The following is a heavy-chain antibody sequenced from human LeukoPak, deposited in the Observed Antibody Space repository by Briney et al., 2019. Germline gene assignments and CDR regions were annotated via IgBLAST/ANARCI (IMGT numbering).Heavy chain of an antibody. V-gene: IGHV3-21*01. D-gene: IGHD3-3*01. CDR1: GFNFGTYA. J-gene: IGHJ4*02. CDR3: ARGSGFLDY. Sequence: GGSLRLSCAASGFNFGTYAMNWVRQAPGKGLEWVSSISSSSSYIYYADSVKGRFTISRDNAKNSLYLQMNSLRAEDTAVYYCARGSGFLDYWGQGTLVTVSS. CDR2: ISSSSSYI.